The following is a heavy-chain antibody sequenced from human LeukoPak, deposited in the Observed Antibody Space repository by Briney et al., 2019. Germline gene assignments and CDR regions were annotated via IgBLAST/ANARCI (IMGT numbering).Heavy chain of an antibody. J-gene: IGHJ6*03. V-gene: IGHV4-39*01. Sequence: SETLSLTCTVSGGSISSSSYYWGWIRQPPGKGLEWIGRIYYSGSTYYYPSLKSRVTISVDTSKNQFSLKLSSVTPAATAVCXXXXXXXXXXXXXXXXXXXXXXYYMDVXXKXTTVTVSS. CDR2: IYYSGST. CDR3: XXXXXXXXXXXXXXXXXXXXYYMDV. CDR1: GGSISSSSYY.